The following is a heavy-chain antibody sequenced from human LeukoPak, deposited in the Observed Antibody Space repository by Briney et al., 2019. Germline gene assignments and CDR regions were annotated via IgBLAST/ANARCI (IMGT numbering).Heavy chain of an antibody. V-gene: IGHV3-30-3*01. J-gene: IGHJ3*02. CDR1: GFTFSSYA. D-gene: IGHD7-27*01. Sequence: GGSLRLSCAASGFTFSSYAMHWVRQAPGKGLEWVAVISYDGSNKYYADSVKGRFTISRDNSKNTLYLQMNSLRAEDTAAYYCARPRGWGSVGAFDIWGQGTMVTVSS. CDR3: ARPRGWGSVGAFDI. CDR2: ISYDGSNK.